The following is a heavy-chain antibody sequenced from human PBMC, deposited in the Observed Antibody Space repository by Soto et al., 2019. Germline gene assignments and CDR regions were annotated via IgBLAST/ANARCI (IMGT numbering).Heavy chain of an antibody. V-gene: IGHV4-31*03. D-gene: IGHD4-17*01. CDR1: GGSISSGGYY. CDR3: ARALTTVTLFDP. J-gene: IGHJ5*02. Sequence: QVQLQESGPGLVKPSQTLSLTCTVSGGSISSGGYYWSWIRQHPGTGPEWIGYIYYSGSTHYNPALKSRVTISVDTSKNQFSLKLSSVTAADRAVYYCARALTTVTLFDPWGQGTLVTVSS. CDR2: IYYSGST.